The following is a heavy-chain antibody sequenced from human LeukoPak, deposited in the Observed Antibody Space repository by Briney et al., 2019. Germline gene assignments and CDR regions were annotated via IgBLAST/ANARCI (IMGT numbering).Heavy chain of an antibody. CDR2: IKQDGSEK. Sequence: GGSLRLPCAASGFTFSSYWMSWVRQAPGKGLEWVANIKQDGSEKYYVASVKGRFTISSDNAKNSLYLQMNSLRAEDTAVYYCARVYGDYFDYWGQGTLVTVSS. CDR1: GFTFSSYW. D-gene: IGHD4-17*01. J-gene: IGHJ4*02. CDR3: ARVYGDYFDY. V-gene: IGHV3-7*01.